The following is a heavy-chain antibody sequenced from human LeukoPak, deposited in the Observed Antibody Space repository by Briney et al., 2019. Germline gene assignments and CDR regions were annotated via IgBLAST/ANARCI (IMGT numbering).Heavy chain of an antibody. CDR3: ARHSQLLRFDY. J-gene: IGHJ4*02. D-gene: IGHD2-15*01. V-gene: IGHV4-39*01. Sequence: SETLSLTCTVSGGSISGSSYYWGWIRQPPGKGLEWIGSIYYSGSPYYNPSLKSRVTISVDTSKNQFSLKLSSVAAADTAVYYCARHSQLLRFDYWGQGTLVTVSS. CDR2: IYYSGSP. CDR1: GGSISGSSYY.